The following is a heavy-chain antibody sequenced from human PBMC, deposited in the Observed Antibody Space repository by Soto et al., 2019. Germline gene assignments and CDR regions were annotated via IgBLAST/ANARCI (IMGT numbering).Heavy chain of an antibody. CDR2: IYHSGST. J-gene: IGHJ4*02. D-gene: IGHD3-22*01. CDR1: GGSISSGGYS. Sequence: SETLSLTCAVSGGSISSGGYSWSWIRQPPGKGLEWIGYIYHSGSTYYNPSLKSRVTISVDRSKNQFSLKLSSVTAADTAVYYCARERRYYDSSGYYQGYFDYWGQGTLVTVSS. V-gene: IGHV4-30-2*01. CDR3: ARERRYYDSSGYYQGYFDY.